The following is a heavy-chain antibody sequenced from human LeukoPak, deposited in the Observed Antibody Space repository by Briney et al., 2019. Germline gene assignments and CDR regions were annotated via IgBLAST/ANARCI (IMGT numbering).Heavy chain of an antibody. CDR2: MNPNSGNT. CDR3: ARGNMVRGVYYYYMDV. V-gene: IGHV1-8*01. J-gene: IGHJ6*03. D-gene: IGHD3-10*01. CDR1: GYTFTSYD. Sequence: ASVKVSCKASGYTFTSYDINWVRQATGQGLEWMGWMNPNSGNTGYAQKFQGRVTMTRNTSISTAYMELSSLRSEDTAVYYCARGNMVRGVYYYYMDVWGKGTTVTISS.